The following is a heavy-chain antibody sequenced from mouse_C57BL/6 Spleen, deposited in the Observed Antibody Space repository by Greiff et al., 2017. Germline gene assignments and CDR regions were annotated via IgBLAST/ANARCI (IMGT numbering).Heavy chain of an antibody. D-gene: IGHD1-3*01. J-gene: IGHJ3*01. CDR3: ARGTKEFAY. Sequence: QVQLQQSGPELVKPGASVKISCKASGYAFSSSWMNWVKQRPGKGLEWIGRIYPGDGDTNYNGKFKGKATLTADKSSSTAYMQLSSLTSEDSAVYFCARGTKEFAYWGQGTLVTVSA. CDR2: IYPGDGDT. V-gene: IGHV1-82*01. CDR1: GYAFSSSW.